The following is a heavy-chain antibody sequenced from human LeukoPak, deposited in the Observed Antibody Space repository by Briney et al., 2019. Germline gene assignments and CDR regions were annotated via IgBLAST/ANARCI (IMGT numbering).Heavy chain of an antibody. J-gene: IGHJ4*02. CDR1: GYTFTGYY. D-gene: IGHD3-9*01. CDR3: ARDNDILTGYYDY. V-gene: IGHV1-2*02. Sequence: ASVKVSCKASGYTFTGYYMHWVRQAPGQGLEWMGWINPNSGGTNYAQKFQGRVTMTRDTSISTAYMELSRLRSDDTAVYYCARDNDILTGYYDYWGQGALVTVSS. CDR2: INPNSGGT.